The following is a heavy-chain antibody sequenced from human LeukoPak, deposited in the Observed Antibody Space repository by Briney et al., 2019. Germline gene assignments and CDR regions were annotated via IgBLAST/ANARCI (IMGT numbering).Heavy chain of an antibody. D-gene: IGHD3-22*01. CDR3: ARVKTMIVVVRLFDY. CDR2: INPNSGGA. CDR1: GYTFTGYY. V-gene: IGHV1-2*02. Sequence: ASVKVSCKASGYTFTGYYMHWVRQAPGQGLEWMGWINPNSGGANYAQKFQGRVTMTRDTSISTAFMDLSRLRSDDTAVYYCARVKTMIVVVRLFDYWGQGTQVTVSS. J-gene: IGHJ4*02.